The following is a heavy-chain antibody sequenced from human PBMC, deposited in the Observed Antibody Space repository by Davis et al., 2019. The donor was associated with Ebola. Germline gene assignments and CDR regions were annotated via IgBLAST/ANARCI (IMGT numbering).Heavy chain of an antibody. CDR2: IYYSGST. CDR1: GGSISSYY. J-gene: IGHJ5*02. Sequence: PSETLSLTCTVSGGSISSYYWSWIRQPPGKGLEWIGYIYYSGSTNYNPSLKSRVTISVDTSKNQFSLKLSSVTAADTAVYYCARQASGSYYEAGVNWFDPWGQGTLVTVSS. D-gene: IGHD1-26*01. V-gene: IGHV4-59*08. CDR3: ARQASGSYYEAGVNWFDP.